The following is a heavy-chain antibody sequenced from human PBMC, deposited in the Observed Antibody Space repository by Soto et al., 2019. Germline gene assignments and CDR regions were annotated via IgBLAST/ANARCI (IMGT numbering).Heavy chain of an antibody. V-gene: IGHV1-18*01. CDR1: GYTFTSYA. D-gene: IGHD3-3*01. Sequence: ASVKVSCKASGYTFTSYAMHWVRQAPGQGLEWMGWINADNGNTNYAQKLQGRVTMTTDTSTSTAYMELRSLRSDDTAVYYCARDLILEWSGKGAFDIWGQGTMVTVSS. CDR2: INADNGNT. CDR3: ARDLILEWSGKGAFDI. J-gene: IGHJ3*02.